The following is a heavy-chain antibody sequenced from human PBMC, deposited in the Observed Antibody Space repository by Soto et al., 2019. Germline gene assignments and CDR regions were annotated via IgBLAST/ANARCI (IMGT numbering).Heavy chain of an antibody. CDR2: ISYDGSNK. CDR3: ANGMDTARIYYYGMDV. Sequence: VGSLRLSCAASGFTFSSYGMHWVRQAPGKGLEWVAVISYDGSNKYYADSVKGRFTISRDNSKNKLYLQMNSLRAEDTAVYYCANGMDTARIYYYGMDVWGQGTTVTVSS. J-gene: IGHJ6*02. V-gene: IGHV3-30*18. D-gene: IGHD5-18*01. CDR1: GFTFSSYG.